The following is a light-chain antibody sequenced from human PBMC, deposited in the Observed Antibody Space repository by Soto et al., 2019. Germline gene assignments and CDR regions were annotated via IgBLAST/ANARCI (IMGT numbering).Light chain of an antibody. CDR1: QSVSSN. CDR3: QQYNNWPPFTWT. Sequence: EIVMTQSPATLYVSPGQRATLSCRASQSVSSNLAWYQQKPGQAPRLLIYGASTRATGIPARFSCSGSGTEFTLTISSLQSEDFAVYYCQQYNNWPPFTWTFGQGTKVEIK. J-gene: IGKJ1*01. CDR2: GAS. V-gene: IGKV3-15*01.